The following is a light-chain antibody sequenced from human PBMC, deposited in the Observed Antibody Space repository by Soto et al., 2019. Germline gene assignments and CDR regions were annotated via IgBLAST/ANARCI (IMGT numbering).Light chain of an antibody. CDR1: SSDVGGYNY. J-gene: IGLJ1*01. Sequence: QSVLTQPASVSGSPGQSITISYTGTSSDVGGYNYVSWYQQHPGKAPKLMIYEVSNRHSGVSNRFSGSKSGNTASLTISGLQAEDEADYYCSSYTSSSTYVFGTGTKVTVL. CDR3: SSYTSSSTYV. CDR2: EVS. V-gene: IGLV2-14*01.